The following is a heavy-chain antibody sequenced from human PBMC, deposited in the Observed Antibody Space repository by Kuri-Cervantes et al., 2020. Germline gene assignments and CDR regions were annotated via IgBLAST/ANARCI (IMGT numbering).Heavy chain of an antibody. CDR2: INSDGSTT. CDR1: GFTFSSYW. J-gene: IGHJ3*02. D-gene: IGHD2-15*01. V-gene: IGHV3-74*01. Sequence: GESLKISCAAPGFTFSSYWMHWVRQAPGKGLVWVSRINSDGSTTIYADSVKGRFTISRDNAKNTLYLQMNSLRAEDTAVYYCAKEGVGYCSGGSCYPGAFDIWGQGTMVTVSS. CDR3: AKEGVGYCSGGSCYPGAFDI.